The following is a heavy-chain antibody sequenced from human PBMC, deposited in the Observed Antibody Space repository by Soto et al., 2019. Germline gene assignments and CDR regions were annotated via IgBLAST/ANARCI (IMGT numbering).Heavy chain of an antibody. J-gene: IGHJ5*02. D-gene: IGHD3-9*01. V-gene: IGHV4-4*02. Sequence: SVTCSVASGSRCSSNWWSWVRQPPGKGLEWIGEIYHSGSTNYNPSLKSRVTISVDKSKNQFSLKLSSVTAADTAVYYCARANGGVYHYDILTGQKHNWFGPWGQGTLVTVSS. CDR1: SGSRCSSNW. CDR3: ARANGGVYHYDILTGQKHNWFGP. CDR2: IYHSGST.